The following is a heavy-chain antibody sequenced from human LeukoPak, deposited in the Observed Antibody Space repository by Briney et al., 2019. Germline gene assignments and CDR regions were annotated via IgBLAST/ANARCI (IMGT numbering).Heavy chain of an antibody. D-gene: IGHD1-26*01. CDR3: AGGQPVGYFDY. J-gene: IGHJ4*02. V-gene: IGHV4-59*01. Sequence: SETLSLTCTVSGGSISSYYWSWIRQPPGKGLEWIGYIYYSGSTNYNPYLKSRVTISVDTSNTQFSLKLSSVTAADAAVYYCAGGQPVGYFDYWGQGTLVTVSS. CDR1: GGSISSYY. CDR2: IYYSGST.